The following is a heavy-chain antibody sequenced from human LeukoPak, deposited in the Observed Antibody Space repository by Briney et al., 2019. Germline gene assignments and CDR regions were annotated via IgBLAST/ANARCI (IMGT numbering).Heavy chain of an antibody. CDR3: ARDMSPGYHSMDY. V-gene: IGHV3-9*01. Sequence: GRSLRLSCTASGFTFVDYGMHWVRQAPGKGLEWGSGISGNSGTVGYANSVKGRFTTSRDNAKNALYLQMNSLRAEDTAFYYCARDMSPGYHSMDYWGQGTLVTVSS. J-gene: IGHJ4*02. D-gene: IGHD4-11*01. CDR1: GFTFVDYG. CDR2: ISGNSGTV.